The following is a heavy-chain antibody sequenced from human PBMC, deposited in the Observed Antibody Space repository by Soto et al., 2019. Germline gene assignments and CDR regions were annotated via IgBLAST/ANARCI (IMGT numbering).Heavy chain of an antibody. Sequence: SQTLSLTCAISGDSVSSYSAAWNWIRQSPSGGLEWLGRTYYRSRFFSDYAESVKSRIIINPDTSKNQFSLQLKSVTPEDAAVYYCVRDRYSSSGWFDPWGQGTPVTVSS. CDR1: GDSVSSYSAA. D-gene: IGHD3-10*01. CDR2: TYYRSRFFS. J-gene: IGHJ5*02. V-gene: IGHV6-1*01. CDR3: VRDRYSSSGWFDP.